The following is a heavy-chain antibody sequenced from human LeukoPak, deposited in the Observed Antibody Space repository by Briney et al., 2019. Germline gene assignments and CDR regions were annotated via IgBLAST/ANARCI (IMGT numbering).Heavy chain of an antibody. Sequence: GASVKVSCKASGYTFTGYYMHWVRQAPGQGLEWMGWINPNSGGTNYAQKFQGRVTMTRDTSISTAYMELSRLRSDDTAVYYCARGLHYYGSGSPPQAFDPWGQGTLVTVSS. CDR2: INPNSGGT. V-gene: IGHV1-2*02. J-gene: IGHJ5*02. CDR3: ARGLHYYGSGSPPQAFDP. D-gene: IGHD3-10*01. CDR1: GYTFTGYY.